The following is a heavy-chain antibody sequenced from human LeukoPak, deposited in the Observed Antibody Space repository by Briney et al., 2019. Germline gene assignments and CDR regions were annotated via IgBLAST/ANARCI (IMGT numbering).Heavy chain of an antibody. J-gene: IGHJ4*02. Sequence: GSLRLSCAASGFTFSSYAMSWIRQPPGKGLEWIGEINHSGSTNYNPSLKSRVTISVDTSKNQFSLKLSSVTAADTAVYYCARGFPYVQYSYGSQFDYWGQGTLVTVSS. CDR1: GFTFSSYA. V-gene: IGHV4-34*01. CDR2: INHSGST. D-gene: IGHD5-18*01. CDR3: ARGFPYVQYSYGSQFDY.